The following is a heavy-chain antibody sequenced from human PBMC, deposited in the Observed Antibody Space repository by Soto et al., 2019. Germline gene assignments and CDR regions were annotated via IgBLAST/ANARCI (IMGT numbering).Heavy chain of an antibody. CDR1: GYTFTSYG. CDR2: ISAYNGNT. CDR3: AVDMEPPDPFNWFDP. V-gene: IGHV1-18*01. J-gene: IGHJ5*02. Sequence: VASVKVSCKASGYTFTSYGISWVRQAPGQGLEWMGWISAYNGNTKNAQKLQGRVTMTTDTSTSTAYMELRSLRSEDTAIYYCAVDMEPPDPFNWFDPWGQGTLVTVST. D-gene: IGHD1-1*01.